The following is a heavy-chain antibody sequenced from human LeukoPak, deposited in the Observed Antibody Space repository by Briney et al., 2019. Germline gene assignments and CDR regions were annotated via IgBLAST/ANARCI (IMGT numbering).Heavy chain of an antibody. CDR1: GGSISSHY. D-gene: IGHD5-24*01. CDR3: ARGEMATIEDAFDI. V-gene: IGHV4-59*11. CDR2: IYYSGST. J-gene: IGHJ3*02. Sequence: SETLSLTCTVSGGSISSHYWSWIRQSPGKGLEWIGYIYYSGSTNYNPSLKSRVTISVDTSKNQFSLKLSSVTAADTAVYYCARGEMATIEDAFDIWGQGTMVTVSS.